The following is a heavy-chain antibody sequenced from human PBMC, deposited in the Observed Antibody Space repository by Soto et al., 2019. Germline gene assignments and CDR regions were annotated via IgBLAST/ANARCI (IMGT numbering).Heavy chain of an antibody. V-gene: IGHV3-23*01. J-gene: IGHJ3*02. CDR3: ERHFTHPRGAFDI. CDR2: ISGSGGTT. Sequence: EVQLLESGGGLVQPGGSLRLSCASSGFTFKNYAMSWVRQAPGKGLEWVSGISGSGGTTYYADSVKGRFTISRDNSKNTMYLQMNSLRADDTAAYFCERHFTHPRGAFDIWGQGTMVTVSS. CDR1: GFTFKNYA.